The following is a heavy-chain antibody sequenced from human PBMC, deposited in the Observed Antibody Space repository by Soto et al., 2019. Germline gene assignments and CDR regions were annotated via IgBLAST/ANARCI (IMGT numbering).Heavy chain of an antibody. J-gene: IGHJ5*02. V-gene: IGHV4-30-4*01. D-gene: IGHD3-9*01. CDR1: GGSISNGEYY. CDR3: ARVRYFETKGWFDT. CDR2: IFYSGST. Sequence: QVQLQETGPGLVKPSQTLSLTCTVSGGSISNGEYYWSWVRQPPGKGLEWIAYIFYSGSTFYNPSLKSLVTISVATSKNQFSLKLSSVTAADTAVYYCARVRYFETKGWFDTWGQGTLVTVSS.